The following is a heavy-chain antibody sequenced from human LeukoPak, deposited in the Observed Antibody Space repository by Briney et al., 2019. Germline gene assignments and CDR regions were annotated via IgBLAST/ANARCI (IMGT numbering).Heavy chain of an antibody. V-gene: IGHV3-74*01. J-gene: IGHJ3*02. D-gene: IGHD5-18*01. CDR3: ARTGTAMVSAFDI. CDR2: INSDGSST. Sequence: PGGSLRLSCAASGFTFNKHWMHWVRQAPGKGLVWVSRINSDGSSTSYADSVKGRFTIPRDNAKNTLFLQMNSLRAEDTAVYYCARTGTAMVSAFDIWGQGTLVTASS. CDR1: GFTFNKHW.